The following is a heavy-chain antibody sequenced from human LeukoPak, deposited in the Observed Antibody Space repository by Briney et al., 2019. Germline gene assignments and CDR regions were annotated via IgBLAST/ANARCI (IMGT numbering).Heavy chain of an antibody. Sequence: ASVKVSRKASGYTFTGYYMHWVRQAPGQGLEWMGWINPNSGGTNYAQKFQGRVTMTRDTSISTAYMELSRLRSDDTAVYYCARRGSYPKNDAFDIWGQGTMVTVSS. V-gene: IGHV1-2*02. D-gene: IGHD1-26*01. J-gene: IGHJ3*02. CDR3: ARRGSYPKNDAFDI. CDR2: INPNSGGT. CDR1: GYTFTGYY.